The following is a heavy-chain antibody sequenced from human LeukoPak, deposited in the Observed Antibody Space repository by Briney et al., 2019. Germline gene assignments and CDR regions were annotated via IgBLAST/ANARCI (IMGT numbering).Heavy chain of an antibody. J-gene: IGHJ4*02. CDR3: ASSAVTHSVYYFDY. CDR2: ISNSSRYI. V-gene: IGHV3-21*01. Sequence: GGSLRLFCAASGFTFSSYSMNWARQAPGKGLEWVSSISNSSRYIYYADSVKGRFTISRDNAKNSLYLQMNSLRAEDTAVYYCASSAVTHSVYYFDYWGQGILVTVSS. CDR1: GFTFSSYS. D-gene: IGHD4-17*01.